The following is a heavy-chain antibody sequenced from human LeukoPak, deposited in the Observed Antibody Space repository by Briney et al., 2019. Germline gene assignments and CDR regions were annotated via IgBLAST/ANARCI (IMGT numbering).Heavy chain of an antibody. D-gene: IGHD6-13*01. Sequence: GGSLRLSCAASGFTFRSYGMHWVRQAPGKGLEWVAFIRYDGSNKYYADSVKGRFTISRDNSKNTLYLQMNSLRAEDTTVYYCAKDYGSSWYGYYFDYWGQGTLVTVSS. CDR2: IRYDGSNK. CDR3: AKDYGSSWYGYYFDY. CDR1: GFTFRSYG. J-gene: IGHJ4*02. V-gene: IGHV3-30*02.